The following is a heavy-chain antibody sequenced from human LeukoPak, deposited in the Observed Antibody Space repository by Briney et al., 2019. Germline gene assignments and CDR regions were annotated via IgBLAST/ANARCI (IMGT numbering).Heavy chain of an antibody. Sequence: PSQTLSLTCTVSGGSISSGGYYWSWIRQPPGKGLEWIGYIYHSGSTYYNPSLKSRVTISVDRSKNQFSLKLSSVTAADTAVYYCAREIIAAPSRGDAFDIWGQGTMVTVSS. D-gene: IGHD6-25*01. CDR3: AREIIAAPSRGDAFDI. CDR1: GGSISSGGYY. CDR2: IYHSGST. J-gene: IGHJ3*02. V-gene: IGHV4-30-2*01.